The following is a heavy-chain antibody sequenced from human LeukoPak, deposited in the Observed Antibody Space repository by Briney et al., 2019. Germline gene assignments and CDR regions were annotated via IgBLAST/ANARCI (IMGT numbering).Heavy chain of an antibody. V-gene: IGHV1-18*01. CDR3: ARVFEVLSRYCSGGSCYSGGWFDP. D-gene: IGHD2-15*01. Sequence: GASVKVSCKATGYTFTSYGISWVRQAPGQGLEWMGWISAYNGNTNYAQKLQGRVTMTTDTSTSTAYMELRSLRSDDTAVYYCARVFEVLSRYCSGGSCYSGGWFDPWGQGTLVTVSS. J-gene: IGHJ5*02. CDR2: ISAYNGNT. CDR1: GYTFTSYG.